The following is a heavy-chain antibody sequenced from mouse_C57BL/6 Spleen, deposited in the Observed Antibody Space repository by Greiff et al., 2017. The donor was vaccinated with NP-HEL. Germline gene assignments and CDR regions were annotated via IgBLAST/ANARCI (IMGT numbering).Heavy chain of an antibody. CDR1: GYAFSSSW. Sequence: QVQLKESGPELVKPGASVKISCKASGYAFSSSWMNWVKQRPGQGLEWIGRIYPGDGDTNYNGKFKGKATLTADKSSSTAYMQLSSLTSEDSAVYFAARGDYYSKKDYALDYWGQGTSVTVSS. J-gene: IGHJ4*01. D-gene: IGHD2-5*01. CDR2: IYPGDGDT. V-gene: IGHV1-82*01. CDR3: ARGDYYSKKDYALDY.